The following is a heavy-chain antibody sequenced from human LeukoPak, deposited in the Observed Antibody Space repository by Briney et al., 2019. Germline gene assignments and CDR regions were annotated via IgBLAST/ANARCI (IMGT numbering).Heavy chain of an antibody. D-gene: IGHD4-17*01. CDR3: ARSDATVTNFDY. J-gene: IGHJ4*02. V-gene: IGHV3-21*01. Sequence: PGGSLRLSCAASGFTFSSYSMNWVRQAPGKGLEWVSSISSISSYIYYADSVKGRFTISRDNAKNSLYLQMNSLRAEDTAVYYCARSDATVTNFDYWGQGTLVTVSS. CDR2: ISSISSYI. CDR1: GFTFSSYS.